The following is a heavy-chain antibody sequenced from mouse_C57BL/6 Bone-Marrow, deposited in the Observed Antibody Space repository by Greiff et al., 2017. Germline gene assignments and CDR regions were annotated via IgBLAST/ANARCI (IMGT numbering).Heavy chain of an antibody. CDR2: IDPSDSYT. D-gene: IGHD1-1*01. V-gene: IGHV1-69*01. CDR3: AREDYCYGSSSWFAY. Sequence: VQLQQSGAELVMPGASVKLSCKASGYTFTSYWMHWVKQRPGQGLEWIGEIDPSDSYTNYNQKFKGKSTLTVDKSSSTAYMQLSSLTSEDSAVYYCAREDYCYGSSSWFAYWGQGTLVTVSA. J-gene: IGHJ3*01. CDR1: GYTFTSYW.